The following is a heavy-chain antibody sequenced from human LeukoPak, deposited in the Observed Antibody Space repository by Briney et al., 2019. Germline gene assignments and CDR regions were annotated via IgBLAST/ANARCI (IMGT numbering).Heavy chain of an antibody. CDR1: GFTFSSYE. J-gene: IGHJ4*02. D-gene: IGHD3-10*01. V-gene: IGHV3-48*03. CDR2: ISSSGSTI. CDR3: AREGLLLGFGEPAYIH. Sequence: RGSLRLSCAASGFTFSSYEMNWVRQAPGKGLEWVSYISSSGSTIYYADSVKGRFTISRDNAKNSLYLQMNSLRAEDTVVYYCAREGLLLGFGEPAYIHWGQGTLVTVSS.